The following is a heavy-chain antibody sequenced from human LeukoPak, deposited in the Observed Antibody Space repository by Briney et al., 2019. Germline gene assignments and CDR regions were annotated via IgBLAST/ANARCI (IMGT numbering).Heavy chain of an antibody. J-gene: IGHJ4*02. CDR1: GFTFSSYD. D-gene: IGHD6-19*01. V-gene: IGHV3-13*01. CDR2: IGTAGDT. Sequence: GGSLRLSCAASGFTFSSYDMHWVRQATGKGLEWVSAIGTAGDTYYPGSVKGRFTISRENAKNSLYLQMNSLRAGDTAVYYCARSWEKYSSGQSYLFDYWGQGTLVTVSS. CDR3: ARSWEKYSSGQSYLFDY.